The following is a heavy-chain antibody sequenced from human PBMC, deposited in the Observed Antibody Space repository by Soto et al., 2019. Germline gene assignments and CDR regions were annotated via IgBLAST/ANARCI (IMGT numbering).Heavy chain of an antibody. Sequence: QVQLVQSGAEVKKPGASVKVSCKASGYTFIGFYMHWVRQAPGQGLEWMGFINPNNGVTKYAQKFQGRVTMTRDTSISTAYMGVSRLRSDDTAVYYCARGPRYGMDVWGQGTTVIVS. V-gene: IGHV1-2*02. J-gene: IGHJ6*02. CDR3: ARGPRYGMDV. CDR1: GYTFIGFY. CDR2: INPNNGVT.